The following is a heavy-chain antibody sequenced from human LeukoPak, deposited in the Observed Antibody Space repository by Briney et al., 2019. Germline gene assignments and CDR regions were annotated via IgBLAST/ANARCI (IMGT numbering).Heavy chain of an antibody. CDR1: GASISSDTYY. CDR2: IYTRGGT. D-gene: IGHD6-13*01. CDR3: ARVPMYTSRWRDY. J-gene: IGHJ4*02. Sequence: PSQTLSLTCTVSGASISSDTYYWSWIRQPAGKGLEYIGRIYTRGGTNYNPSLKSRVTISTDTSKNQFSLKLSSVTAADTAVYYCARVPMYTSRWRDYWGQGILVTVSS. V-gene: IGHV4-61*02.